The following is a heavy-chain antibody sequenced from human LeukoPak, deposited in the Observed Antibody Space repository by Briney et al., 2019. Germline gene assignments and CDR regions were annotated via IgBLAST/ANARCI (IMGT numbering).Heavy chain of an antibody. J-gene: IGHJ4*02. D-gene: IGHD3-3*01. Sequence: GGSLRLSCAASGFTFSSYAMSWVRQAPGKGLEWVSAISGSGGSTYYADSVKGRFTISRDNAKNSLYLQMNSLRAEDTAVYYCARDPTYYDFWSGYSNSYYFDYWGQGTLVTVSS. V-gene: IGHV3-23*01. CDR3: ARDPTYYDFWSGYSNSYYFDY. CDR1: GFTFSSYA. CDR2: ISGSGGST.